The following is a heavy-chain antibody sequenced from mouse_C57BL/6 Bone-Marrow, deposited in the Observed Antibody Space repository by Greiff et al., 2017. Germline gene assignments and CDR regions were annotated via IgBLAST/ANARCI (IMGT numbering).Heavy chain of an antibody. CDR1: GYTFTSYG. J-gene: IGHJ3*01. CDR3: ARSGYDGAWFAD. D-gene: IGHD2-2*01. Sequence: QVQLQQSGAELARPGASVKLSCKASGYTFTSYGISWVKQRTGQGLEWIGAIYPRSGNTYYNEKFKGKATLTADKSSSTAYMELRSLTSEDSAVYFCARSGYDGAWFADWGQGTLVTVSA. V-gene: IGHV1-81*01. CDR2: IYPRSGNT.